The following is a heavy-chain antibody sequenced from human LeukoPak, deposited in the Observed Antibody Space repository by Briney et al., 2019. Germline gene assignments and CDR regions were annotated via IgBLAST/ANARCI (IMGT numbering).Heavy chain of an antibody. CDR2: IIPILGIA. J-gene: IGHJ6*02. Sequence: SVKVSCKASGYTFTGYYMHWVRQAPGQGLEWMGRIIPILGIANYAQKFQGRVTITADKSTSTAYMELSSLRSEDTAVYYCARARGYSGYEDYHYYYGMDVWGQGTTVTVSS. CDR3: ARARGYSGYEDYHYYYGMDV. CDR1: GYTFTGYY. D-gene: IGHD5-12*01. V-gene: IGHV1-69*04.